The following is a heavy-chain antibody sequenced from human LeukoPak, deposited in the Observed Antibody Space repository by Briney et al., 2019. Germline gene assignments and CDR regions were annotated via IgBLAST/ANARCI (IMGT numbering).Heavy chain of an antibody. Sequence: GGSLRLSCAASGFTFSGYWMHWVRQVPGKGLVWVSRINDDGRYTVYADSVKGRFTISRDNAKNTLYLQMNSLRAEDTAIYYCARDIQAPGKTRDYWGRGALVTVSS. CDR1: GFTFSGYW. CDR2: INDDGRYT. J-gene: IGHJ4*02. CDR3: ARDIQAPGKTRDY. V-gene: IGHV3-74*01.